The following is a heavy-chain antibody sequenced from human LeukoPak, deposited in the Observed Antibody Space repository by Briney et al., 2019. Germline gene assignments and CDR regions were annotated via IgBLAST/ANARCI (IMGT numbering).Heavy chain of an antibody. J-gene: IGHJ4*02. D-gene: IGHD2-2*01. CDR2: ISGSGGST. V-gene: IGHV3-23*01. Sequence: GGSLRLSCAASGFTFSSYDMSWVRQAPGKGLERVSTISGSGGSTYYAESLKGRFTISRDNPGNTVYLQMNSLRAEDTAVYYCAKLSRGVVPGEGYWGQGTLVTVSS. CDR3: AKLSRGVVPGEGY. CDR1: GFTFSSYD.